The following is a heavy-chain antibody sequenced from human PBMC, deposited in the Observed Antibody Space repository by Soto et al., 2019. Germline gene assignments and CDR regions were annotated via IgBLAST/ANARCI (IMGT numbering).Heavy chain of an antibody. Sequence: PXETLALTCAVYGGSFSGYYWSWIRQPPGKGLEWIGEINHSGSTNYNPSLKSRVTISVDTSKNQFSLKLSSVTAADTAVYYCARVPLTQYDFWSGYYGGIDYWGQGTLVTVSS. CDR1: GGSFSGYY. V-gene: IGHV4-34*01. CDR2: INHSGST. D-gene: IGHD3-3*01. J-gene: IGHJ4*02. CDR3: ARVPLTQYDFWSGYYGGIDY.